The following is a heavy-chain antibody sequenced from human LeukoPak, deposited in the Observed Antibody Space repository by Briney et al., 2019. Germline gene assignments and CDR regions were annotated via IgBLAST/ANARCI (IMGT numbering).Heavy chain of an antibody. CDR2: IYGSGVSI. CDR1: GFSFRNYV. V-gene: IGHV3-23*01. D-gene: IGHD1-26*01. Sequence: PGGSLRLSCLGSGFSFRNYVMYWVRQAPGKGLEWLATIYGSGVSISYADSVKGRFTISRDNSNNTLYLQMNSLRAEDTAIYYCAKDLGWELPAEAFWGQGTLVTVSA. CDR3: AKDLGWELPAEAF. J-gene: IGHJ1*01.